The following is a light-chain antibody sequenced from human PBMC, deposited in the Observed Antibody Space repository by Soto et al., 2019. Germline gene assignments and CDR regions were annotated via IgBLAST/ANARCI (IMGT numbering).Light chain of an antibody. J-gene: IGLJ1*01. Sequence: QSALTQRRSGSGSPGQSVTISCTGTSSDVGGYNYVSWYQQHPGKAPKLMIYDVSKRPSGVPDRFSGSKSGNTASLTISGLQAEDEADYYCCSFSGSPYVFGTGTKVTVL. V-gene: IGLV2-11*01. CDR2: DVS. CDR1: SSDVGGYNY. CDR3: CSFSGSPYV.